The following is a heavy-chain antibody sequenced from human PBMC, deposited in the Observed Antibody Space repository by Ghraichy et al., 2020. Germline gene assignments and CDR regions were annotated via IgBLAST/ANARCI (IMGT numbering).Heavy chain of an antibody. CDR3: ARQTLVGYSSSWFYDY. CDR1: GGSISSSSYY. V-gene: IGHV4-39*01. Sequence: SETLSLTCTVSGGSISSSSYYWGWIRQPPGKGLEWIGSIYYSGSTYYNPSLKSRVTISVDTSKNQFSLKLSSVTAADTAVYYCARQTLVGYSSSWFYDYWGQGTLVTVSS. D-gene: IGHD6-13*01. J-gene: IGHJ4*02. CDR2: IYYSGST.